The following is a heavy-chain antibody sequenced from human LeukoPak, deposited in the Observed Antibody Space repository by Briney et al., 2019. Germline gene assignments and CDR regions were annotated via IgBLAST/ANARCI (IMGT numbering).Heavy chain of an antibody. D-gene: IGHD6-19*01. V-gene: IGHV3-7*01. CDR2: INQDGSQK. Sequence: GGSLRLSCAASGFTFSTYWMSWVRQAPGKGLEWVANINQDGSQKNYKDSLKGRFTVSRDNAINSLYLQMNSLRAEDTAVYYCARDGLSVAVDYWGQGILATVSS. CDR1: GFTFSTYW. J-gene: IGHJ4*02. CDR3: ARDGLSVAVDY.